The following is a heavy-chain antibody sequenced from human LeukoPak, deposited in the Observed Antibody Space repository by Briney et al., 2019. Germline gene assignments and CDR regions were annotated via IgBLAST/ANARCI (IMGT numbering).Heavy chain of an antibody. Sequence: PGGSLRLSCAASGFTFNNYVISWVRQAPGKGLEWVSGISGSGGISGSGGSTYYADSVKGRFTISRDSSQNTVYLQMNSVRAEDTAVYYCAKDRTWEPSPSHFNCWGQGTLVTVSS. CDR2: ISGSGGISGSGGST. CDR3: AKDRTWEPSPSHFNC. J-gene: IGHJ4*02. CDR1: GFTFNNYV. D-gene: IGHD1-14*01. V-gene: IGHV3-23*01.